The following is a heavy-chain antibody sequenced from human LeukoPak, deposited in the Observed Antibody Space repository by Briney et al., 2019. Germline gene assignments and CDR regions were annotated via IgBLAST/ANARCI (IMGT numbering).Heavy chain of an antibody. V-gene: IGHV1-2*02. Sequence: ASVKVSCKASGYTFTGYYMHWVRQAPGQGLGWMGWINPNSGGTNYAQKFQGRVTMTRDTSISTAYMELSRLRSDDTAVYYCARYSYDRKGFDIWGQGTMVTVSS. CDR2: INPNSGGT. J-gene: IGHJ3*02. D-gene: IGHD3-22*01. CDR3: ARYSYDRKGFDI. CDR1: GYTFTGYY.